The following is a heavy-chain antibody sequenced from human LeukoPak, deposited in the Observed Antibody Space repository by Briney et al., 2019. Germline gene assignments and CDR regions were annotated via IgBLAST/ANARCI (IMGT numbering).Heavy chain of an antibody. V-gene: IGHV1-24*01. CDR1: GYTLTELS. CDR3: ASATRWESGGFDY. Sequence: ASLKVSCKVSGYTLTELSIHWVRQAPGQGLEWMGGFDPEDAETVSAQKFQGRVTMTEDTSTDTAYMELSILRSDDTAVYYCASATRWESGGFDYWGQGTLVTVSS. D-gene: IGHD3-10*01. CDR2: FDPEDAET. J-gene: IGHJ4*02.